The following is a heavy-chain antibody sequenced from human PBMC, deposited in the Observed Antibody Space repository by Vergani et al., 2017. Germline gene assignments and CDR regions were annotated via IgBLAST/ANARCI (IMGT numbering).Heavy chain of an antibody. CDR3: ARGGSIFGVVIVPLDY. V-gene: IGHV4-34*01. Sequence: QVQLQQWGAGLLKPSETLSLTCAVYGGSFSGYYLSWVRQPPGKGLEWIGEINHSGSTNYNPYLKSRVTISVNTSKNQFSLKLSSVTAADTAVYYCARGGSIFGVVIVPLDYWGQGTLVTVSS. D-gene: IGHD3-3*01. CDR2: INHSGST. J-gene: IGHJ4*02. CDR1: GGSFSGYY.